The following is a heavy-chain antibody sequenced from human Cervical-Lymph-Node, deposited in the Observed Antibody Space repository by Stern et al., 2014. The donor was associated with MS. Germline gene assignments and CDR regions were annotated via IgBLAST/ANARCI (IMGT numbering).Heavy chain of an antibody. V-gene: IGHV1-69*01. CDR3: ALSSETSDRWYSLGYDL. Sequence: VEMVESGAEVTKPGSSVKVSCKASGGTFSKFPSSWVRQAPGQGLEWMGGIFPVFGTPTYAQEFRGRVTLTAYVSTSTVYMELSSLRSDDTAVYYCALSSETSDRWYSLGYDLWGQGTLVTVSS. CDR2: IFPVFGTP. D-gene: IGHD6-13*01. CDR1: GGTFSKFP. J-gene: IGHJ5*02.